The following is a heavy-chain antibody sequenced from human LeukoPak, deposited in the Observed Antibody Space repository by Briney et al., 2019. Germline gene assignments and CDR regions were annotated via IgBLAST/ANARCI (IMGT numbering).Heavy chain of an antibody. J-gene: IGHJ4*02. CDR2: ISGSGGST. D-gene: IGHD2-15*01. Sequence: GGSLRLSCAASGFIFSSYAMSWVRQAPGKGLEWVSAISGSGGSTYYADSVKGRFTISRDNSKNTLYLQMNSLRAEDTAEYYCAKDLGYCSGGSCYELDYWGQGTLVTVSS. V-gene: IGHV3-23*01. CDR3: AKDLGYCSGGSCYELDY. CDR1: GFIFSSYA.